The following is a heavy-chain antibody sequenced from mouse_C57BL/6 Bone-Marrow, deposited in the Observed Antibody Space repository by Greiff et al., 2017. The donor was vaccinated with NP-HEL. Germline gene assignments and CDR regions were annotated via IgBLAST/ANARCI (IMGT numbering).Heavy chain of an antibody. V-gene: IGHV5-4*03. CDR3: ARGGYYGSSFYAMDY. CDR2: ISAGGSYT. J-gene: IGHJ4*01. D-gene: IGHD1-1*01. Sequence: EVMLVESGGGLVKPGGSLKLSCAASGFTFTSYAMSWVRQTPGKRLEWVATISAGGSYTYYPDNVKGRFTISRDNAKNNLYLQKSHLTSEDSAVYDGARGGYYGSSFYAMDYWGQGTSVTVSS. CDR1: GFTFTSYA.